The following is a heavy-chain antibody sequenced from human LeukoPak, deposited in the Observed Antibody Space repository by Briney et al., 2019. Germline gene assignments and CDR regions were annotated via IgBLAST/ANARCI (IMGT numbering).Heavy chain of an antibody. Sequence: SETLSLTCVVSGYSISSAYYWGWIRQPPGKGLEWIGNIYHSGSTTYNPSLKSRVTISVDMSRKQFSLKLSSVSAADTAVYYCVMDYGDSGWFDPWGQGTLVTVSS. V-gene: IGHV4-38-2*01. D-gene: IGHD4-17*01. CDR1: GYSISSAYY. CDR2: IYHSGST. CDR3: VMDYGDSGWFDP. J-gene: IGHJ5*02.